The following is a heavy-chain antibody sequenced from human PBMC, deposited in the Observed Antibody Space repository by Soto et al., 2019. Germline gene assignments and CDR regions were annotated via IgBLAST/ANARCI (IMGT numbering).Heavy chain of an antibody. D-gene: IGHD1-1*01. V-gene: IGHV1-24*01. CDR1: GYTLTDFS. CDR3: AARGTRWLQSPFDY. Sequence: QVQLVQSGAEGKKPGASVKVSCKVSGYTLTDFSMHWVRQAPGKGLEWMGGFDPEDGETIYAQKFQGRVTMTEDTSKDTAYMELSSLRSDDTAVYYCAARGTRWLQSPFDYWGQGTLVTVST. CDR2: FDPEDGET. J-gene: IGHJ4*02.